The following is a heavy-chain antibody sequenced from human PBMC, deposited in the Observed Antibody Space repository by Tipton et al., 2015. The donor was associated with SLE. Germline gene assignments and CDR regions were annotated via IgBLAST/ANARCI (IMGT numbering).Heavy chain of an antibody. CDR3: VREVGTAWPEFDK. CDR1: GFTFSAHA. CDR2: LSRSSTTI. Sequence: SLRLSCAASGFTFSAHAMNWVRQAPGKGLEWISYLSRSSTTIFYADSVKGRFTISRDNVKNSLHLQMNNLRAEDTAVYYCVREVGTAWPEFDKWGQGTPVTVSS. D-gene: IGHD5-12*01. V-gene: IGHV3-48*01. J-gene: IGHJ4*02.